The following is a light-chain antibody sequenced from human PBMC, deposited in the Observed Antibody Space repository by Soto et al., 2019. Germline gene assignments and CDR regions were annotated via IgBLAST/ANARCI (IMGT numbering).Light chain of an antibody. CDR1: QSINNNY. V-gene: IGKV3-20*01. CDR2: GAS. CDR3: QQHDNSPWM. Sequence: EIVLTQSPATLSVSPGERATLSCRASQSINNNYLAWYQHIPGQTPRLLIYGASNRATGIPDRFSGSGSGTDFTLTISRLEPEDFAVYYCQQHDNSPWMFGQGTKVDIK. J-gene: IGKJ1*01.